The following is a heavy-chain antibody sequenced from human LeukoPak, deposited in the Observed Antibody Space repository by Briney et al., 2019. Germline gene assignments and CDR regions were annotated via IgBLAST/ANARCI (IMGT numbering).Heavy chain of an antibody. Sequence: GGSLRLSCAASGFTFSSYWMHSVRQAPGKGLVWVSRINSDGSSTSYADSVKGRFTISRDNAKKTLYLQMNNLRAEDTAVYYCSSGNSHAFDIWGQGTMVTASS. V-gene: IGHV3-74*01. CDR2: INSDGSST. J-gene: IGHJ3*02. CDR3: SSGNSHAFDI. D-gene: IGHD4-23*01. CDR1: GFTFSSYW.